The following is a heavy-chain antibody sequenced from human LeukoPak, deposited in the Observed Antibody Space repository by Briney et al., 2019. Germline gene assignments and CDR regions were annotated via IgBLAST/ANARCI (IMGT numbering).Heavy chain of an antibody. Sequence: PSETLSLTCTVSGGSISSYYWTWVRQPPGKGLEWIGYIYYTGATSYNPSLKSRVTISVDTSKKQFSLKLTSVTAADTAVYYCARYGGSGWVIDNWGQGTLVTVSS. J-gene: IGHJ4*02. V-gene: IGHV4-59*08. D-gene: IGHD6-19*01. CDR3: ARYGGSGWVIDN. CDR2: IYYTGAT. CDR1: GGSISSYY.